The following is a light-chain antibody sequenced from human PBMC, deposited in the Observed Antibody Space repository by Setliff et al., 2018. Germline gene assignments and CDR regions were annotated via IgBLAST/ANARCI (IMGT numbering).Light chain of an antibody. CDR2: DVT. CDR3: SSYTSSSTFV. CDR1: GSYHY. J-gene: IGLJ1*01. V-gene: IGLV2-14*03. Sequence: ALTQPASVSGTPGQSITISCTGTGSYHYVSWYQQHPGKAPKLIIYDVTDRPSGVSNRFSASKSGNTASPTISGLQPEDEAHYYCSSYTSSSTFVFGTGTKVTVL.